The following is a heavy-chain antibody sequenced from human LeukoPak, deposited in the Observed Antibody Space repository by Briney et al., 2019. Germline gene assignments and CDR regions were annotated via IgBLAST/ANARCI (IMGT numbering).Heavy chain of an antibody. V-gene: IGHV1-24*01. CDR3: ATDLGARYFQH. Sequence: ASVKVSCKVSGYTLTELSMHWVRQAAGNGLEWKGGFDPEDGETIYAQKFQGRATMTEETSTDTAYMELSSLRSEDTAVYYCATDLGARYFQHWGQGTLVTVSS. J-gene: IGHJ1*01. CDR1: GYTLTELS. D-gene: IGHD1-26*01. CDR2: FDPEDGET.